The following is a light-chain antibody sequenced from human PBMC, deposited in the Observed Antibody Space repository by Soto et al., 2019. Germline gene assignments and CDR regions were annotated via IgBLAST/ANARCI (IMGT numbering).Light chain of an antibody. J-gene: IGKJ1*01. V-gene: IGKV1-39*01. CDR3: QHSYSTLWT. CDR1: QSISSY. Sequence: DIQMTQSPSSLSASVGDRVTITCRASQSISSYLNWYQQKPGKAPKLLIYAASSLQSGVPSRFSGSGSGTDFPLTISSLQPEYFATYYCQHSYSTLWTFGQGTKVEIK. CDR2: AAS.